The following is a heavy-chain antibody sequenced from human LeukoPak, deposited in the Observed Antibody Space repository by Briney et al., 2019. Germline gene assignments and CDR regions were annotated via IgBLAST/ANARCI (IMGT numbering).Heavy chain of an antibody. D-gene: IGHD3-3*01. CDR2: THWNDDST. CDR1: GFTFDDYG. Sequence: GGSLRLSCAASGFTFDDYGMSWVRQAPGKGLEWVSGTHWNDDSTVYADSVKGRFTISRDNAKNSLYLQMNSLRAEDTALYHCARNRGSAYYQYYFDYWGQGTLVTVSS. V-gene: IGHV3-20*01. J-gene: IGHJ4*02. CDR3: ARNRGSAYYQYYFDY.